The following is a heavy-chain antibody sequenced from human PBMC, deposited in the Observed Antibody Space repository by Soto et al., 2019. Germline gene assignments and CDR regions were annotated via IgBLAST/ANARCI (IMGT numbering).Heavy chain of an antibody. CDR2: INHSGST. CDR3: ARSAYYYDSSGYYGYYFDY. D-gene: IGHD3-22*01. J-gene: IGHJ4*02. V-gene: IGHV4-34*01. Sequence: SETLSLTCAVYGGSFSGYYWSWIRQPPGKGLEWIGEINHSGSTNYNPSLKSRVTISVDTSKNQFSLKLGSVTAADTAVYYCARSAYYYDSSGYYGYYFDYWGQGTLVTVSS. CDR1: GGSFSGYY.